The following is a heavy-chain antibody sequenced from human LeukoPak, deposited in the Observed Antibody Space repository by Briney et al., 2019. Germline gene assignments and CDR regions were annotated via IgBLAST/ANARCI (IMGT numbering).Heavy chain of an antibody. J-gene: IGHJ4*02. Sequence: GGSLRLSCAASGFTFSNYAMGWIRQAPGKGLEWVSGIGGSGDNPYYADSVKGRFTISRDNSKNTLYLQMNSLRAEDTAVYYCARQNDQDIVVVGHFDYWGQGTLVTVSS. D-gene: IGHD2-15*01. CDR2: IGGSGDNP. CDR3: ARQNDQDIVVVGHFDY. V-gene: IGHV3-23*01. CDR1: GFTFSNYA.